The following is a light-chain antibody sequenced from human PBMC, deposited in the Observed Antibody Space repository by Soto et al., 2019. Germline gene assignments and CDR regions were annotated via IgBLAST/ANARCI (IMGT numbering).Light chain of an antibody. V-gene: IGLV2-14*03. Sequence: QSVLTQPASVSGSPGQSITISCTGTSSDIGGYNYVSWYQHHPGKAPKLMIYDVSDRPSGVSNRFSGSKSGNTASLTISGLQAEDEAYYYCASYASSNTVLFGGGTKVTVL. J-gene: IGLJ2*01. CDR3: ASYASSNTVL. CDR1: SSDIGGYNY. CDR2: DVS.